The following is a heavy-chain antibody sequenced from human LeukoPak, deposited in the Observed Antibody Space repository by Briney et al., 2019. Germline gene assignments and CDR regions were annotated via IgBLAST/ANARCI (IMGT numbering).Heavy chain of an antibody. J-gene: IGHJ4*02. CDR3: ARESRYSSGWHSVYLDY. D-gene: IGHD6-19*01. CDR1: GFTFSSYW. V-gene: IGHV3-7*01. Sequence: GGSLRLSCAASGFTFSSYWMSWVRQAPGKGLEWVANIKQDGSEKYYVDSVKGRFTISRDNAKNSLYLQMNSLRAEDTAVYYCARESRYSSGWHSVYLDYWGQGTLVTVSS. CDR2: IKQDGSEK.